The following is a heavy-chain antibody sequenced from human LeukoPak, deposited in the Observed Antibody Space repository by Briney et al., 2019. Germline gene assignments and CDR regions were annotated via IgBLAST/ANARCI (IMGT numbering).Heavy chain of an antibody. CDR2: ISAYNGNT. D-gene: IGHD5-18*01. J-gene: IGHJ4*02. CDR3: AREGPVDTAMGY. Sequence: ASVKVSCKASGYTFTSYGISWVRQAPGQGLEWMGWISAYNGNTNYAQKLQGRVTMTTDTSTSTAYVELRSLRSDDTAVYYCAREGPVDTAMGYWGQGTLVTVSS. V-gene: IGHV1-18*01. CDR1: GYTFTSYG.